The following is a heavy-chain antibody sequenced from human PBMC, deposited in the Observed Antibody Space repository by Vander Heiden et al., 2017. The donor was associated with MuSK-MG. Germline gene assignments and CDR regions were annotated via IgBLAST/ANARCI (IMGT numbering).Heavy chain of an antibody. D-gene: IGHD2-2*01. Sequence: QVQLQESGPGLVKPSETLSLTCPVSGGSISSYYWSWIRQPAGKGLEWIGRIYTSGSTNYNPSLKSRVTMSVDTSKNQFSLKLSSVTAADTAVYYCARDCSSTSCYVGSYYYYYYMDVWGKGTTVTVSS. V-gene: IGHV4-4*07. CDR1: GGSISSYY. J-gene: IGHJ6*03. CDR3: ARDCSSTSCYVGSYYYYYYMDV. CDR2: IYTSGST.